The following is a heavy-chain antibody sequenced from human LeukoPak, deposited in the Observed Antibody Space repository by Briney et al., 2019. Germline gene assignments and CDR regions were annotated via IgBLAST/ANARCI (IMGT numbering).Heavy chain of an antibody. V-gene: IGHV1-8*01. J-gene: IGHJ5*02. Sequence: ASVKVSCKASGYTFTSYDINLVRQATGQGLEWMGWMNPNSGNTGYAQKFQGRVTMTRNTSISTAYMELSSLRSEDTAVYYCARGVYYDFWSGYYSGGFNAGPFDPWGQGTLVTVSS. CDR3: ARGVYYDFWSGYYSGGFNAGPFDP. D-gene: IGHD3-3*01. CDR1: GYTFTSYD. CDR2: MNPNSGNT.